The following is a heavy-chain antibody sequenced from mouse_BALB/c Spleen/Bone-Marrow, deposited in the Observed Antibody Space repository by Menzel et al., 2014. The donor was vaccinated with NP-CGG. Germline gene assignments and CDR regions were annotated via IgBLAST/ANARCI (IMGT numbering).Heavy chain of an antibody. Sequence: CAASGVDFSRYWMSWVRQAPGKGLEWIGEINPDSSTINYTPSLKDKFIISRDNAKNTLYLQMSKVRSEDSALYYCARGAPFAYWGQGTLVTVSA. CDR2: INPDSSTI. CDR1: GVDFSRYW. V-gene: IGHV4-1*02. CDR3: ARGAPFAY. J-gene: IGHJ3*01.